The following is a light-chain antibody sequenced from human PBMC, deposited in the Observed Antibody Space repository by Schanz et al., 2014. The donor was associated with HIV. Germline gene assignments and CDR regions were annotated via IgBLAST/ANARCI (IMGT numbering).Light chain of an antibody. V-gene: IGKV3-20*01. CDR2: GAS. Sequence: EIVLTQSPATLSLSPGERGTLSCRASQSVSSSYLAWYQQKPGQAPRLLIYGASSRATGIPDRFSGSGSGTDFTLTISRLEPEDFAVYYCQQYGSSPWTFGQGTKVEIK. CDR1: QSVSSSY. CDR3: QQYGSSPWT. J-gene: IGKJ1*01.